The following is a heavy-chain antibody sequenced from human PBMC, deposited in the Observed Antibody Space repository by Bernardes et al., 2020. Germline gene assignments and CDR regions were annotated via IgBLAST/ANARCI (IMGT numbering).Heavy chain of an antibody. Sequence: SETLSLTCTLSGGSITSPSYHWDWIRQSPGKGLEWIGSTYYSGMTDSNPSLKSRVAIFMDRATNQFSLKLSSVTAADTAVYYCASGTKFRQRYRGYVDIVDTDRNRQAFDSKGQGTMVTVSS. CDR3: ASGTKFRQRYRGYVDIVDTDRNRQAFDS. CDR2: TYYSGMT. CDR1: GGSITSPSYH. D-gene: IGHD5-12*01. J-gene: IGHJ3*02. V-gene: IGHV4-39*01.